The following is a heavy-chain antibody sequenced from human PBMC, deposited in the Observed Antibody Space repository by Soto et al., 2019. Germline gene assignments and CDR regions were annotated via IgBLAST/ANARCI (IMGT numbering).Heavy chain of an antibody. D-gene: IGHD2-21*02. V-gene: IGHV4-34*01. CDR2: INHSGRT. Sequence: SETLSLTCAVYGGSFSGYYWSWIRQPPGKGLEWIGQINHSGRTNYNPSPKSRVTISVDTSKNQFSLKLNSVTAADTAVYYCARSPMGLLFRYYFDYWGQGTLVTVSS. CDR3: ARSPMGLLFRYYFDY. CDR1: GGSFSGYY. J-gene: IGHJ4*02.